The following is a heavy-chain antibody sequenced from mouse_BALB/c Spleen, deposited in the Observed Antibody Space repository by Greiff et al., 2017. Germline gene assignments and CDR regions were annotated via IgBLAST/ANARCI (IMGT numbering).Heavy chain of an antibody. D-gene: IGHD1-2*01. J-gene: IGHJ2*01. V-gene: IGHV3-6*02. Sequence: EVKLVESGPGLVKPSQSLSLTCSVTGYSITSGYYWNWIRQFPGNKLEWMGYISYDGSNNYNPSLKNRISITRDTSKNQFFLKLNSVTTEDTATYYCARITTVTAGFDYWGQGTTLTVSS. CDR1: GYSITSGYY. CDR2: ISYDGSN. CDR3: ARITTVTAGFDY.